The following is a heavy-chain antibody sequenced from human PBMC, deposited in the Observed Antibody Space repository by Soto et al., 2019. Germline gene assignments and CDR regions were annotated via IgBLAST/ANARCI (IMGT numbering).Heavy chain of an antibody. CDR1: GYTFTSYR. Sequence: QVQLVQSGAEVKKPGASVKVSCKASGYTFTSYRISWVRQAPGQGLEWIGWISAYIGNTNYAQKLQGRVTMSTDTSTSTVYMEVQSLRSDDTAVYYCARDGIAAAGTGSVYYYGMDVWGQGTTVTVSS. CDR2: ISAYIGNT. CDR3: ARDGIAAAGTGSVYYYGMDV. J-gene: IGHJ6*02. V-gene: IGHV1-18*01. D-gene: IGHD6-13*01.